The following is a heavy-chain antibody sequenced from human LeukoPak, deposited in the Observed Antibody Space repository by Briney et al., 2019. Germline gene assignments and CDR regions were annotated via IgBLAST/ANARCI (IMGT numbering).Heavy chain of an antibody. CDR1: GFTFSSYW. CDR2: IWYDGSNK. J-gene: IGHJ4*02. Sequence: GGSLRLSCAASGFTFSSYWMHWVRQAPGKGLEWVAVIWYDGSNKYYADSVKGRFTISRDNSKNTLYLQMNSLRAEDTAVYYCARDRFGDFWSGGYFDYWGQGTLVTVSS. CDR3: ARDRFGDFWSGGYFDY. V-gene: IGHV3-33*01. D-gene: IGHD3-3*01.